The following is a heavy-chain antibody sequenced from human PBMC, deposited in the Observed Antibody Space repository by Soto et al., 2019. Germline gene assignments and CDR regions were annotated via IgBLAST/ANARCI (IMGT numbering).Heavy chain of an antibody. Sequence: EVQLVESGGGLIQPGGSLRLSCAVSGFTVSNNYMSWVRQAPGKGLVWVSSTNDDGSRTWYADSVRGRFAMSRDNARNTVYLQMNSLRAEDTAVYYCGTTFEYWGQGTPVTISS. CDR1: GFTVSNNY. J-gene: IGHJ4*02. CDR3: GTTFEY. CDR2: TNDDGSRT. D-gene: IGHD1-26*01. V-gene: IGHV3-74*02.